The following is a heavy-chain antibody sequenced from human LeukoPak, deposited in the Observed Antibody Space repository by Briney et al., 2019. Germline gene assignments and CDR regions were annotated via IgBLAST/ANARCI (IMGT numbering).Heavy chain of an antibody. Sequence: PGGSLRLSCAVSGFTFSIYATTWVRQAPGKGVEWVSGISGSGHTTLLPDSVKGRLTISRDNSKNTLYLQMNRLRGEDTAVYFCAIGSGGGYSGLVYWGQGALAIVSS. CDR3: AIGSGGGYSGLVY. CDR1: GFTFSIYA. CDR2: ISGSGHTT. J-gene: IGHJ4*02. V-gene: IGHV3-23*01. D-gene: IGHD3-22*01.